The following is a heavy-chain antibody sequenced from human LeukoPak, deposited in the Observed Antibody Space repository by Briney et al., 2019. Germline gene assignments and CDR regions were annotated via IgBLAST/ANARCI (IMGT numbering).Heavy chain of an antibody. D-gene: IGHD2-15*01. CDR3: ERARERLGYCSGGSCYHYPFDY. V-gene: IGHV1-69*06. CDR1: GGTFSSYA. J-gene: IGHJ4*02. CDR2: IIPIFGTA. Sequence: GASVKVSCKASGGTFSSYAISWVRQAPGQGLEWMGGIIPIFGTANYAQKFQGRVTITADKSTSTAYMELSSLRSEDTAVYYCERARERLGYCSGGSCYHYPFDYWGQGTLVTVSS.